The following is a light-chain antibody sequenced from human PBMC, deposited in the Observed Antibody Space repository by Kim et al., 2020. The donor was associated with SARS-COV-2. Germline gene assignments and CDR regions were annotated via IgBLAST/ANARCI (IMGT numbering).Light chain of an antibody. V-gene: IGLV3-9*01. Sequence: VALGQTARITCGGNNIGSKKVHWYQQKPGQAPVLVIYRDSNRPSGIPERFSGSNSGNTATLTIRGAQAGDEAEYYCQVWDSSTAWVFGGGTKLTVL. CDR3: QVWDSSTAWV. J-gene: IGLJ3*02. CDR1: NIGSKK. CDR2: RDS.